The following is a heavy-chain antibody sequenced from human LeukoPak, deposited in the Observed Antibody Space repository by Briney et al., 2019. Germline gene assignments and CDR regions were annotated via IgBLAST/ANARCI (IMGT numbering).Heavy chain of an antibody. D-gene: IGHD3-3*01. J-gene: IGHJ3*02. V-gene: IGHV4-34*01. CDR1: GGSFSVYY. CDR2: INHSGST. Sequence: PSETLSLTCAVYGGSFSVYYCSWIRQPPGKGLEWIGEINHSGSTNYNPSLKSRVTISVDTSKNQFSLKLSSVTAADTAVYYCARDTSRYYDFWSNTLGRDAFDIWGQGTTVTVSS. CDR3: ARDTSRYYDFWSNTLGRDAFDI.